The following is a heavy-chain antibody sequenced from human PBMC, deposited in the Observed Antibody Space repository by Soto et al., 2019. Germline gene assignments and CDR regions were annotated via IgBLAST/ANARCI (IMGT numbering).Heavy chain of an antibody. D-gene: IGHD6-13*01. J-gene: IGHJ5*02. CDR3: ARRSPAAGTNWFDP. Sequence: QLQLQESGPGLVKPSETLSLTCTVSGGSISSSYYWGWIRQPPGKGLEWIGSIYYSGSTNYNPSLKSRFIISVDTSKNQFSLKLSSVTAADTAVYYCARRSPAAGTNWFDPWGQGTLVTVSS. CDR2: IYYSGST. V-gene: IGHV4-39*01. CDR1: GGSISSSYY.